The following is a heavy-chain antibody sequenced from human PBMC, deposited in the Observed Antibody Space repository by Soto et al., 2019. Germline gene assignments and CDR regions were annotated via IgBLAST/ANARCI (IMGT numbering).Heavy chain of an antibody. J-gene: IGHJ4*02. CDR2: TRNKANSYTT. CDR1: GFTFSDHY. V-gene: IGHV3-72*01. Sequence: EVQLVESGGGLVQPGGSLRLSCAASGFTFSDHYMDWVRQAPGKGLEWVGRTRNKANSYTTEYAASVKGRFTISRDDSKNSLYLQMNSLKTEDTAVYYCAREQGYYDSSGYLDYWGQGTLVTVSS. D-gene: IGHD3-22*01. CDR3: AREQGYYDSSGYLDY.